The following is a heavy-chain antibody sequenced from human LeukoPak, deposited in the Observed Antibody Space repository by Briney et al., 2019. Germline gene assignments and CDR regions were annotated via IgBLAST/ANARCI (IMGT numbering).Heavy chain of an antibody. CDR3: AGLGATFLDY. J-gene: IGHJ4*02. D-gene: IGHD1-26*01. CDR1: GYTFTSYY. CDR2: INPSGGST. Sequence: ASAKVSCKASGYTFTSYYMHWVRQAPGQGLEWTGIINPSGGSTSYAQKFQGRVTMTRDTSTSTVYMELSSLRSEDTAVYYCAGLGATFLDYWGQGTLVTVSS. V-gene: IGHV1-46*01.